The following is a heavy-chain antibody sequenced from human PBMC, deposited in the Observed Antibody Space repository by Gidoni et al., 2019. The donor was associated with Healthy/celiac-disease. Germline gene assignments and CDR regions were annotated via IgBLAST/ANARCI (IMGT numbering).Heavy chain of an antibody. CDR2: INHSGST. CDR1: GGSFSGYY. D-gene: IGHD3-22*01. J-gene: IGHJ6*02. V-gene: IGHV4-34*01. CDR3: ARGASSRAYYYDSSGYYYRYYGMDV. Sequence: QVQLQQWGAGLLKPSETLSLTFAVYGGSFSGYYWSWIRQPPGKGLEWIGEINHSGSTNYNPSLKSRVTISVDTSKNQFSLKLSSVTAADTAVYYCARGASSRAYYYDSSGYYYRYYGMDVWGQGTTVTVSS.